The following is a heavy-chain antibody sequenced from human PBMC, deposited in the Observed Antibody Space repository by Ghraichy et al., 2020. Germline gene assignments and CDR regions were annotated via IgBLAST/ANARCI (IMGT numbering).Heavy chain of an antibody. J-gene: IGHJ6*03. V-gene: IGHV4-38-2*01. CDR2: ISHSGST. Sequence: ETLSLTCAVSGFSISSDYFWGWIRQPPGKGLEWIGSISHSGSTYYNPSLKSRVIISIDTSKTQFSLSLNSVTTADTAVYYCARLGGHFYHYMDVWGKGTTVTVSS. CDR3: ARLGGHFYHYMDV. D-gene: IGHD1-26*01. CDR1: GFSISSDYF.